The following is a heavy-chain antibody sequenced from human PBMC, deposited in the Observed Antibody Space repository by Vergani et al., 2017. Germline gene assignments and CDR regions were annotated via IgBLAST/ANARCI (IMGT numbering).Heavy chain of an antibody. D-gene: IGHD2-2*01. CDR1: GFTFSNFG. CDR2: ISYDGNNQ. CDR3: AKLGCSSTSCYESYYYGMDV. Sequence: QVHLVESGGGVVQPGRSLRLSCAASGFTFSNFGMHWVRQAPGKGLEWVALISYDGNNQYYADSVKGRFTISRDNSKNTLYLQMNSLRAEDTAVYYCAKLGCSSTSCYESYYYGMDVWGQGTTVTVSS. J-gene: IGHJ6*02. V-gene: IGHV3-30*18.